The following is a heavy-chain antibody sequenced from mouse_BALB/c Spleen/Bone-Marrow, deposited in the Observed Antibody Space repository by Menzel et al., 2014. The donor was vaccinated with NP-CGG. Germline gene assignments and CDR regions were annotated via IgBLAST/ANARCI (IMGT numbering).Heavy chain of an antibody. V-gene: IGHV5-6-5*01. J-gene: IGHJ4*01. CDR1: GLTFSSYA. Sequence: EVHLVESGGGLVKPGGSLKLSCAASGLTFSSYAMSWVRQTPEKRLEWVASISSGGSTYYPDSVKGRFTISRDNARNILYLQRSRLRSEDTAMYYCAREEYGEKVYGRDYWGEGTSVTV. CDR2: ISSGGST. D-gene: IGHD2-10*02. CDR3: AREEYGEKVYGRDY.